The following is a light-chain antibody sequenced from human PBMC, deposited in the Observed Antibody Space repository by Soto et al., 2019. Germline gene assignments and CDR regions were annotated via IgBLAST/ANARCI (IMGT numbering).Light chain of an antibody. Sequence: QSALTQPPSASGSPGQSVTLSCTGTSSDVGGYNYVSWYQQHPGKAPKLMIYEVSKRPSGVPDRFSGSKSGNTASLTVSGLQAEDEADYYCSSYAGSLAVFGGGTKLTVL. CDR3: SSYAGSLAV. V-gene: IGLV2-8*01. J-gene: IGLJ2*01. CDR1: SSDVGGYNY. CDR2: EVS.